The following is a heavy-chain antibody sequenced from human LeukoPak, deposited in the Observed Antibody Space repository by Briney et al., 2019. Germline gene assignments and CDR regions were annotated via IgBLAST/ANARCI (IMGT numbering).Heavy chain of an antibody. V-gene: IGHV4-4*07. D-gene: IGHD5-18*01. Sequence: SETLSLTCTVSGGSISSYYWSWIRQPAGRGLEWIGRIYTSGSTNYNPSLKSRVTMSVDTSKNQFSLKLSSVTAADTAVYYCASDEQGYSQVDYWGQGTLVTVSS. J-gene: IGHJ4*02. CDR2: IYTSGST. CDR3: ASDEQGYSQVDY. CDR1: GGSISSYY.